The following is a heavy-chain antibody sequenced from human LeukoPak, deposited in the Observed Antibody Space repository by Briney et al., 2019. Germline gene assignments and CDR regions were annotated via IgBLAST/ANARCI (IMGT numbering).Heavy chain of an antibody. D-gene: IGHD2-2*01. CDR1: GGTFSSYA. Sequence: ASVKVSCKASGGTFSSYAISWVRQAPGQGLEWMGRIIPILGIANYAQKFQGRVTITADKSTSTAYMELSSLRSEDTAVYYCARGGYSVVVPAAMGLPSDYWGQGTLVTVSS. V-gene: IGHV1-69*04. CDR3: ARGGYSVVVPAAMGLPSDY. CDR2: IIPILGIA. J-gene: IGHJ4*02.